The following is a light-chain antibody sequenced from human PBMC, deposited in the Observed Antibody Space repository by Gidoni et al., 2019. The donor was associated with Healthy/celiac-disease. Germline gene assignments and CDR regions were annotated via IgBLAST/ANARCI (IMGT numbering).Light chain of an antibody. CDR2: AAS. V-gene: IGKV1-39*01. CDR1: QSSSSY. Sequence: DIQTTQSPSSLSASVGDRVTITCRASQSSSSYLNWYQQKPGKAPKLLIYAASSLQSGVPSRFSGSGSGTDFTLTISSLQPEDFATYYCQQSYSTPWTFGQRTKVEIK. J-gene: IGKJ1*01. CDR3: QQSYSTPWT.